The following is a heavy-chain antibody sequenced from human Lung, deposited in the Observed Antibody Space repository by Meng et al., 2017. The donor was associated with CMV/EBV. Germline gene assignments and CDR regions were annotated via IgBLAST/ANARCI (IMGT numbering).Heavy chain of an antibody. Sequence: GESLKISCAASGFTFGTYGMSWVRQAPGKGLEWVAVIYLGDRSTWYGDFVKGRFSIYTDDSKSTVYLQMNSLRAEDTALYYCAKNPVDYADPWGQGNRV. CDR2: IYLGDRST. CDR1: GFTFGTYG. CDR3: AKNPVDYADP. D-gene: IGHD4-17*01. J-gene: IGHJ5*02. V-gene: IGHV3-23*03.